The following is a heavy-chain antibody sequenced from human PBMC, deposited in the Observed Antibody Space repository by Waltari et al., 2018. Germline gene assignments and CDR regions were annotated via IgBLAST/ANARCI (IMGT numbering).Heavy chain of an antibody. J-gene: IGHJ6*02. CDR3: TRGSRGWNGMDV. V-gene: IGHV3-74*01. CDR2: ISPDGRRT. CDR1: GFPYGAHF. D-gene: IGHD6-19*01. Sequence: EVQLEESGGGLVQPGGSLRLACVASGFPYGAHFIPWVRQVPGQGLVWVSEISPDGRRTNHAESVKGRFTTSRDNANNMLYLHMTSLRVEDTSVYFCTRGSRGWNGMDVWGQGTTVTVSS.